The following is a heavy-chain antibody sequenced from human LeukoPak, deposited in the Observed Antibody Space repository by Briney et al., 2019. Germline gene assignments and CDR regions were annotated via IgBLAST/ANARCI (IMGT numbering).Heavy chain of an antibody. D-gene: IGHD3-22*01. Sequence: ASETLSLTCAVYGGTFSGYYWSWIRQPPGKGLEWIGEINHSGSTNYNPSLKSRVTISVDTSKNQYSLKLSSVTAADTAVYYCARESSGYYFGYWGQGTLVTVSS. J-gene: IGHJ4*02. CDR1: GGTFSGYY. V-gene: IGHV4-34*01. CDR2: INHSGST. CDR3: ARESSGYYFGY.